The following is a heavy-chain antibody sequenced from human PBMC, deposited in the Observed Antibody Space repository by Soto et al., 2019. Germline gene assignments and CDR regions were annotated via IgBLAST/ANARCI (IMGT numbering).Heavy chain of an antibody. D-gene: IGHD7-27*01. CDR1: GFTLSSYS. V-gene: IGHV3-48*02. J-gene: IGHJ6*04. CDR3: ARANPRSSGWAV. CDR2: ISSSSSTI. Sequence: EVQLVESGGGLVQPGGSLRLSCEASGFTLSSYSMNWARQAPGQGLEWVSYISSSSSTIYYADSVKGRFTISRDNAKNSLYLQMNRLRDEDTDVYYCARANPRSSGWAVWGKGTTVTVSS.